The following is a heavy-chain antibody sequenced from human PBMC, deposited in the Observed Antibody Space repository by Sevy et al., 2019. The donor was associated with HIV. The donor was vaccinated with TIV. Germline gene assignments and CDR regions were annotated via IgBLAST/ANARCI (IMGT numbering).Heavy chain of an antibody. D-gene: IGHD3-10*01. CDR3: ASTMVQGVIYYYYGMDV. J-gene: IGHJ6*02. CDR2: IYYSGST. CDR1: GGSISSSSYY. Sequence: SETLSLTCTVSGGSISSSSYYWGWIRQPPGKGLEWIGSIYYSGSTYYNPSLKSRVTISVDTSKNQFSLKLSSVTAADTAVYYCASTMVQGVIYYYYGMDVWGQGTTVTVSS. V-gene: IGHV4-39*01.